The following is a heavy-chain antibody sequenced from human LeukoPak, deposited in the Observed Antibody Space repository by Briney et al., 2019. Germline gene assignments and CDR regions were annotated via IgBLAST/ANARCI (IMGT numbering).Heavy chain of an antibody. CDR1: GGSISSYY. CDR2: IYYSGST. D-gene: IGHD3-10*01. V-gene: IGHV4-59*01. Sequence: SETLSLTCTVSGGSISSYYWSWIRQPPGKGLEWIGYIYYSGSTNYNPSLKSRVTISVDTSKNQFSLKLSSVTAADTAVYYCARRLVRGVTDYFDYWGQGTLVTVSS. CDR3: ARRLVRGVTDYFDY. J-gene: IGHJ4*02.